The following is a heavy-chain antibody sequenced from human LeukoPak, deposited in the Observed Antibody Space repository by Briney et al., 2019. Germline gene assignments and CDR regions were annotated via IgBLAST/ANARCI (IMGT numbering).Heavy chain of an antibody. V-gene: IGHV4-31*03. CDR2: IYYSGST. J-gene: IGHJ5*02. Sequence: SETLSLTCTVSGGSISSGGYYWSWIRQHPGKGPEWIGYIYYSGSTYYNPSLKSRVTISVDTSKNQFSLKLSSVTAADTAVYYCARLHLITMVRGVTSWFDPWGQGTLVTVSS. CDR3: ARLHLITMVRGVTSWFDP. D-gene: IGHD3-10*01. CDR1: GGSISSGGYY.